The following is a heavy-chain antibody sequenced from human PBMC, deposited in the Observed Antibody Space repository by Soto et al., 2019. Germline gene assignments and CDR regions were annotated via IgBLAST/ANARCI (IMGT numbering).Heavy chain of an antibody. Sequence: PGGSLRLSCAASGFTLSSYAMSWVRQAPGKGLEWVSAISGSGGSTYYADSVKGRFTISGDNSKNTLYLQMNSLRAEDTAVYYCAKTWRSSGRGLGFDYWGQGTLVTVSS. CDR3: AKTWRSSGRGLGFDY. J-gene: IGHJ4*02. D-gene: IGHD6-19*01. V-gene: IGHV3-23*01. CDR1: GFTLSSYA. CDR2: ISGSGGST.